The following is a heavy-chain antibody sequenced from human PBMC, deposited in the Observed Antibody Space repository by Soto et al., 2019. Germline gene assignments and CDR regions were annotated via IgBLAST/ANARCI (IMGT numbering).Heavy chain of an antibody. CDR1: GYTFSSYG. V-gene: IGHV1-18*01. CDR2: ISANSGDT. D-gene: IGHD3-3*02. J-gene: IGHJ4*02. CDR3: ARDFRVIFGGPSCIYLDF. Sequence: QVQLVQSGAEVKEPGASVRVSCKASGYTFSSYGFSWVRQAPGQGLEWVAWISANSGDTNSAPKFQGRVTLTAHTSSMTASLGLSRLTSADTAIYCCARDFRVIFGGPSCIYLDFWGQGTLVTVSS.